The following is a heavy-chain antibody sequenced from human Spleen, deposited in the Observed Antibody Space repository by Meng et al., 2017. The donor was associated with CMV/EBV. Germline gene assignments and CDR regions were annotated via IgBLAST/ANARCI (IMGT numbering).Heavy chain of an antibody. Sequence: GGSLRLSCEASGFAFSDYYMCWIRQAPGKGLEWISYISGSGSTIYYADPMKGRISISRDNAKNSVFLQMNSLRAEDTAVYYCAKDEYQLPSNWFDPWGRGTLVTVSS. V-gene: IGHV3-11*01. J-gene: IGHJ5*02. CDR2: ISGSGSTI. CDR1: GFAFSDYY. CDR3: AKDEYQLPSNWFDP. D-gene: IGHD2-2*01.